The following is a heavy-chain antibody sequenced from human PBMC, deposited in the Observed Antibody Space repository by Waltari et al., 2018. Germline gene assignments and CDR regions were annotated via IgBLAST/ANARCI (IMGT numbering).Heavy chain of an antibody. Sequence: QVQLQESGPGLVKPSETLSLTCNVSGGPMKMFYWTWLRQPAGKGREWIGRRYIGDNTTHPPSLKSRVTMSIDTSNNQLSPDLTSVTAADTAVYYWARGGATRPWGSDRWGQGALVTVSS. CDR2: RYIGDNT. CDR1: GGPMKMFY. V-gene: IGHV4-4*07. J-gene: IGHJ5*02. CDR3: ARGGATRPWGSDR. D-gene: IGHD6-6*01.